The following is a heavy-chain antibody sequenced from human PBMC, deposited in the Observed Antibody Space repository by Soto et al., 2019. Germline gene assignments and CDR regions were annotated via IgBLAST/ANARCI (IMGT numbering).Heavy chain of an antibody. CDR2: IYYSGST. J-gene: IGHJ4*02. D-gene: IGHD1-26*01. CDR3: AGSGGAGGYYCDY. Sequence: KASETLSLTCTVSGGSISSGGYYWSWIRQHPGKGLEWIGYIYYSGSTYYNPSLKSRVTISVDTSKNQFSLKLSSVTAADTAVYYCAGSGGAGGYYCDYWGQGTLVTVSS. CDR1: GGSISSGGYY. V-gene: IGHV4-31*03.